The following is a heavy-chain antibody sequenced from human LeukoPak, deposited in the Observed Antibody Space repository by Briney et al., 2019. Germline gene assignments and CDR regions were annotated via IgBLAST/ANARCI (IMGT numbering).Heavy chain of an antibody. D-gene: IGHD3-22*01. CDR3: ARPQGTYDSSGYYVY. CDR2: IFYSGST. Sequence: SETLSLTCTVSGGSLSSSSYYWGWIRQPPGTGLEWIGSIFYSGSTHYNPSLKSRVTISVDTSKSQFSLKLSSVTAADTAVYYCARPQGTYDSSGYYVYWGQGTLVTVSS. V-gene: IGHV4-39*07. CDR1: GGSLSSSSYY. J-gene: IGHJ4*02.